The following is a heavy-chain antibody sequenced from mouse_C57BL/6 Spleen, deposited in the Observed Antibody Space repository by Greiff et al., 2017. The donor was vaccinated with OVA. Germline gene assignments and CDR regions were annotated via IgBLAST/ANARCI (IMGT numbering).Heavy chain of an antibody. CDR1: GYTFTDYY. J-gene: IGHJ1*03. Sequence: VKLQESGAELVRPGASVKLSCKASGYTFTDYYINWVKQRPGQGLEWIARIYPGSGNTYYNEKFKGKATLTAEKSSSTAYMQLSSLTSEDSAVYFCARIYYYGSSDVWGTGTTVTVSS. CDR3: ARIYYYGSSDV. CDR2: IYPGSGNT. V-gene: IGHV1-76*01. D-gene: IGHD1-1*01.